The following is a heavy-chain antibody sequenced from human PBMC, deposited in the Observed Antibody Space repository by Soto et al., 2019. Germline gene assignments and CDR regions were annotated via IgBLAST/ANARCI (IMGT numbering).Heavy chain of an antibody. Sequence: XGSLRLTCAASGFTLSSYSMSWVRQAPGKGLEWVSAISGSGGSTYYADSVKGRFTISRDNSKNTLYLQMNSLRAEDTAVYYCANSGGYLTSEWLDTWGQGTLVTVSS. J-gene: IGHJ5*02. D-gene: IGHD2-15*01. CDR2: ISGSGGST. CDR3: ANSGGYLTSEWLDT. V-gene: IGHV3-23*01. CDR1: GFTLSSYS.